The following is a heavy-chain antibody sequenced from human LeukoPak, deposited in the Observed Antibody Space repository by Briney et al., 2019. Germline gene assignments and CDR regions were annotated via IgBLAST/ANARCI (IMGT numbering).Heavy chain of an antibody. V-gene: IGHV3-23*01. Sequence: PGGSLRLSCAASGFTFSSYAMSWVRQAPGKGLEWVSAISGSGGSTYYADSAKGRFTISRDNSKNTLYLQMNSLRAEDTAVYYCAKFSSGFTEFDYWGQGTLVTVSS. J-gene: IGHJ4*02. CDR1: GFTFSSYA. CDR2: ISGSGGST. CDR3: AKFSSGFTEFDY. D-gene: IGHD3-10*01.